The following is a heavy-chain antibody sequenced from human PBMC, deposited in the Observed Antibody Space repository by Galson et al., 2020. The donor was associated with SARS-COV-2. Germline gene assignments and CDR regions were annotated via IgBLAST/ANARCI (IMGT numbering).Heavy chain of an antibody. D-gene: IGHD7-27*01. CDR1: GFPFSSYP. V-gene: IGHV3-30*04. J-gene: IGHJ4*02. Sequence: QLGESLKISCVASGFPFSSYPMHWVRQAPGKGLEWVAVLSYDGSNKYYADSVKGRFTISSDNSKNTLYLQMNSLTTEDTAVYYCAGDRGKNWGHRGYFDYWGQGNLVTVSS. CDR3: AGDRGKNWGHRGYFDY. CDR2: LSYDGSNK.